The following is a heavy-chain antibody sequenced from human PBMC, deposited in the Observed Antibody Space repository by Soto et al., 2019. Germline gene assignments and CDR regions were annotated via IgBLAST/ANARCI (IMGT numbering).Heavy chain of an antibody. CDR3: AVAPPGKVDFDY. D-gene: IGHD2-15*01. CDR1: GYTFTSYD. Sequence: GASVKVCCKASGYTFTSYDINWVRQATGQGLEWMGWMNPNSGNTGYAQKFQGRVTMTRNTSISTAYMELSSLRSEDTAVYYCAVAPPGKVDFDYWGQGTLVTVSS. CDR2: MNPNSGNT. J-gene: IGHJ4*02. V-gene: IGHV1-8*01.